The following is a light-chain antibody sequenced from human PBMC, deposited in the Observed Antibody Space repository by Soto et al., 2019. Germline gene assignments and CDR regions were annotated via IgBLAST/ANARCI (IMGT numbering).Light chain of an antibody. CDR3: QQYGSSPWT. J-gene: IGKJ1*01. Sequence: EIVLTQSPGTLSLSPGERATLSCRASQSVRSSYLARYQQKPGQAPRPTIYDASSRAIGIPHRFSGSWSGTVFTLTISRLEPEDFAVYYCQQYGSSPWTFGQGTKVEIK. CDR2: DAS. CDR1: QSVRSSY. V-gene: IGKV3-20*01.